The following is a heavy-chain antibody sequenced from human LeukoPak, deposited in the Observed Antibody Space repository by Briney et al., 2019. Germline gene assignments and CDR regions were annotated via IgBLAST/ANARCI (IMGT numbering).Heavy chain of an antibody. V-gene: IGHV1-18*01. CDR1: GYTFTSYG. CDR3: TRHTSPTFDY. Sequence: ASVKVSCKASGYTFTSYGISWVRQAPGQGLEWMGWISAYNGNTNYAQKLQGRVTMTTDTSTSTAYLELTSLTSDDTAVYFCTRHTSPTFDYWGQGTLVTVSS. CDR2: ISAYNGNT. D-gene: IGHD2-2*01. J-gene: IGHJ4*02.